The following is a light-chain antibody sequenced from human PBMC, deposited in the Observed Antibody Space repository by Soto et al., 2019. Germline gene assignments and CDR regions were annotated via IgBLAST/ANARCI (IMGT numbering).Light chain of an antibody. V-gene: IGKV1-27*01. CDR1: QGISNY. CDR3: QKYDGDPET. Sequence: DIQMTQSPSSLSASVGHRITITCRASQGISNYLAWYQQKAGTVPKLLIYAASNLQSGVPARFSGSGSGTDFTLTINGLQPEDVATYYCQKYDGDPETFGQGTKVEIK. CDR2: AAS. J-gene: IGKJ1*01.